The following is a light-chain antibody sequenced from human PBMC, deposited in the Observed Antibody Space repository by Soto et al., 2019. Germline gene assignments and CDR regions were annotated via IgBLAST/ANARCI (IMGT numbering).Light chain of an antibody. CDR3: QQYNNWPRT. Sequence: EIGMTQSPATLSVSPGERATFSCRASQSVSSDLAWYHQKPGQAPRLLIYGASTRATGIPARFSGSGSGTEFTLTINSLQSEDFAVYYCQQYNNWPRTFGQGTKVEIK. J-gene: IGKJ1*01. CDR1: QSVSSD. CDR2: GAS. V-gene: IGKV3-15*01.